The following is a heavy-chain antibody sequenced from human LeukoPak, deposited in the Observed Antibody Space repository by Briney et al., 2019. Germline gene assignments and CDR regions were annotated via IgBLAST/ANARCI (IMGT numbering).Heavy chain of an antibody. CDR3: ARDGGVVVPTAPAVFDV. J-gene: IGHJ3*01. CDR1: GGSISSGSYY. D-gene: IGHD2-2*01. Sequence: SETLSLTCTVSGGSISSGSYYWSWIRQPAGKGLEWIGRIYSSGSTNYNPSLKSRVTMSVDTSKNQFSLKLSSVTAADTAVYYCARDGGVVVPTAPAVFDVWGQGTMVSVS. CDR2: IYSSGST. V-gene: IGHV4-61*02.